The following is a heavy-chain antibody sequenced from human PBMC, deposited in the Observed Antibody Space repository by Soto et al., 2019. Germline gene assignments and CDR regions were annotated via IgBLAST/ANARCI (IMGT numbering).Heavy chain of an antibody. CDR2: IFSSGST. Sequence: SETLSLTCTVSGGSINAFYWSWVLRPAGKGLEWIGRIFSSGSTSFNPSLESRVAMSVDTSKNHFSLNLSSVTAADMAVYYCAREGSYSAYNFAHGIQLWSFDFWGQGALVTVSS. V-gene: IGHV4-4*07. J-gene: IGHJ4*02. D-gene: IGHD5-12*01. CDR1: GGSINAFY. CDR3: AREGSYSAYNFAHGIQLWSFDF.